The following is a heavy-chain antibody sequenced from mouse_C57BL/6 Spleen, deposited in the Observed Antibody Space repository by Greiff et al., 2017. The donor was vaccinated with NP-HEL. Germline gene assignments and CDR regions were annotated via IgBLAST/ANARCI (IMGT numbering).Heavy chain of an antibody. D-gene: IGHD2-2*01. Sequence: VQLQQSGAELVRPGASVTLSCKASGYTFTDYEMHWVKQTPVHGLEWIGAIDPETGGTAYNQKFKGKAILTADKSSSTAYMELRSLTSEDSAVYYCTRDLFPYGYLAYWGQGTLVTVSA. CDR2: IDPETGGT. CDR3: TRDLFPYGYLAY. CDR1: GYTFTDYE. V-gene: IGHV1-15*01. J-gene: IGHJ3*01.